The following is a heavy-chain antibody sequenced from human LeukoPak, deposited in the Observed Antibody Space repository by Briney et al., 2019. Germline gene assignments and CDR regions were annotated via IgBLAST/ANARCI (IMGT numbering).Heavy chain of an antibody. CDR3: ARGLLEVLLWFGGKNWFDP. D-gene: IGHD3-10*01. Sequence: SETLSLTCAVYGGSFSGYYWSWIRQPPGKGLEWIGEINHSGSTNYNPSLKSRVTISVDTSKNQFSLKLSSVTAADTAVYYCARGLLEVLLWFGGKNWFDPWGQGTLVTVSS. V-gene: IGHV4-34*01. J-gene: IGHJ5*02. CDR2: INHSGST. CDR1: GGSFSGYY.